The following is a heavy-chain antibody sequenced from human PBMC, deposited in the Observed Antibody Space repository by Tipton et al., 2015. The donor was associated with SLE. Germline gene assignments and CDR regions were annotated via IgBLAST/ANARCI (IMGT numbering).Heavy chain of an antibody. Sequence: SLRLSCVASGSTFSTYELNWVRQAPGKGLEWVSYVSTTGTTLYYADSVKGRFTTSRDNSKNSLYLQMNSLRAEDTATYYCATQLGMDAFHIWGQGTLVTVSS. D-gene: IGHD7-27*01. J-gene: IGHJ3*02. V-gene: IGHV3-48*03. CDR1: GSTFSTYE. CDR2: VSTTGTTL. CDR3: ATQLGMDAFHI.